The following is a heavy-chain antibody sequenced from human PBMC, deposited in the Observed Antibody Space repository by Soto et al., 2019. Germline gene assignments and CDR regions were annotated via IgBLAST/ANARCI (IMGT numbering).Heavy chain of an antibody. CDR2: IDPSDSYT. Sequence: PGESLKISCKGSGYSFTSYWISWVRQMPGKGLEWMGRIDPSDSYTNYSPSFQGHVTISADKSISTAYLQWSSLKASDTAMYYCAGHGSGWYYYGMDVWGQGTTVTVSS. D-gene: IGHD6-19*01. CDR3: AGHGSGWYYYGMDV. J-gene: IGHJ6*02. V-gene: IGHV5-10-1*01. CDR1: GYSFTSYW.